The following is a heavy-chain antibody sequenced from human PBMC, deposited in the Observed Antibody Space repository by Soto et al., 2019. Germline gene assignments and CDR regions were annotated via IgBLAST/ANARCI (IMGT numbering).Heavy chain of an antibody. Sequence: QVQLQESGPGLVKPSGTLSLTCAVSGGSISSSNWWSWVRQPPGKGLEWIGEIYHSGSTNYNPSPKSRVTLSVAKSKNQFSLKLGSVTAAGTAVYYCARGDSGYDPLDYWGQGTLVTVSS. CDR2: IYHSGST. J-gene: IGHJ4*02. V-gene: IGHV4-4*02. CDR3: ARGDSGYDPLDY. D-gene: IGHD5-12*01. CDR1: GGSISSSNW.